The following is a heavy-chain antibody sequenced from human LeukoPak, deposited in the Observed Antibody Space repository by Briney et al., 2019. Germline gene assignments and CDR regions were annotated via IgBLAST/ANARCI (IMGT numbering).Heavy chain of an antibody. V-gene: IGHV4-59*01. J-gene: IGHJ5*02. D-gene: IGHD3-22*01. CDR1: GGSFSGYY. CDR2: IYYSGST. Sequence: SETLSLTCAVYGGSFSGYYWSWIRQPPGKGLEWIGYIYYSGSTNYNPSLKSRVTISLDTSKNQFSLKLTSVTAADTAVYYCVRDAYDSVSWFDPWGQGTLVTVSS. CDR3: VRDAYDSVSWFDP.